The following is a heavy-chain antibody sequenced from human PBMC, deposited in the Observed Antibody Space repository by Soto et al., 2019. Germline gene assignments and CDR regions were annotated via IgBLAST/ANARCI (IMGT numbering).Heavy chain of an antibody. V-gene: IGHV3-9*01. J-gene: IGHJ6*03. Sequence: EVQLVESGGGLVQPGRSLRLSCAASGFTFDDFAMHWVRQAPGKGLEWVSGINWNSGDINYADSVKGRFTISRDNAKNSLYLQMNSLRAEDTALYYCAKDYVGYYYYIDVWGKGTTVTVSS. CDR3: AKDYVGYYYYIDV. D-gene: IGHD3-16*01. CDR1: GFTFDDFA. CDR2: INWNSGDI.